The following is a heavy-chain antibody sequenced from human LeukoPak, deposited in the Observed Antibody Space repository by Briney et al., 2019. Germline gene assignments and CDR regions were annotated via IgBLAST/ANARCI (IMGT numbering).Heavy chain of an antibody. J-gene: IGHJ3*02. CDR2: IPYDGSNK. CDR1: GFTFCSYA. CDR3: ARDGSRDSGYEYDAFDI. Sequence: PGRPLRLSCAASGFTFCSYAMHWVRQAPGKGLEWVAVIPYDGSNKYYADSVKGRFTISRDNSKNTLYLQMNSLRAEDTAVYYCARDGSRDSGYEYDAFDIWGQGTMVTVSS. D-gene: IGHD5-12*01. V-gene: IGHV3-30-3*01.